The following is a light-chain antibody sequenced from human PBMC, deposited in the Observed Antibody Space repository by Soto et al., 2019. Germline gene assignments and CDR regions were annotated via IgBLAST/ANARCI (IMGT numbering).Light chain of an antibody. J-gene: IGKJ4*01. CDR3: QQRSDWPPT. CDR2: DAS. CDR1: QSVRSY. V-gene: IGKV3-11*01. Sequence: EVVLTQSTSTLSLSPGDRSTLSCMASQSVRSYLAWYQQKPGQAPRLLIYDASNRATGIPARFSGSGSGTDFTLTVSSLEPEDFAVYYCQQRSDWPPTFGGRTIVAI.